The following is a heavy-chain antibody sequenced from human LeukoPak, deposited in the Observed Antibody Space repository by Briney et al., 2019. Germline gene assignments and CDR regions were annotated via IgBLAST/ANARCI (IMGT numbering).Heavy chain of an antibody. D-gene: IGHD3-22*01. CDR3: AKGEYYYDSSGHFDY. CDR1: AFTFSSNA. V-gene: IGHV3-23*01. Sequence: PGRSMRLSSPAAAFTFSSNAMSWVRKTPGKGMKSVSAISCSGGSTYYADSVKGRFTISRDNSKNTLYLQMNSLRAEDTAVYYCAKGEYYYDSSGHFDYWGQGTLVTVSS. J-gene: IGHJ4*02. CDR2: ISCSGGST.